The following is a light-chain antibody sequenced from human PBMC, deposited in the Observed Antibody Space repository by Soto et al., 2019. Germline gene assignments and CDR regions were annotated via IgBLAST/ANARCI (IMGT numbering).Light chain of an antibody. CDR2: YDS. Sequence: SYELTQPPSVSVAPGKTATITCGGNNIASKSVHWYQQKPGQAPVVVIYYDSDRPSGIPERFSGSNSGNTATLTISRVEAGDEADYYCQVWDSISDHRVFGGGTKVTVL. V-gene: IGLV3-21*04. J-gene: IGLJ3*02. CDR3: QVWDSISDHRV. CDR1: NIASKS.